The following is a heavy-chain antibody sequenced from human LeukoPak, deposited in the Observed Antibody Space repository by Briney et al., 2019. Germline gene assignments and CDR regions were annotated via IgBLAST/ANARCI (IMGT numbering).Heavy chain of an antibody. CDR2: ILSTGST. CDR3: ARAPTKRHFDS. Sequence: GGSLRLSCAASGFTVSDNYMSWVRQAPGKGLDCVSAILSTGSTYYADSVKSRFTISRDNSKNTLYLQMNNLRAEDTAIYYCARAPTKRHFDSWGQGTLVTVSS. J-gene: IGHJ4*02. V-gene: IGHV3-66*01. CDR1: GFTVSDNY. D-gene: IGHD2-2*01.